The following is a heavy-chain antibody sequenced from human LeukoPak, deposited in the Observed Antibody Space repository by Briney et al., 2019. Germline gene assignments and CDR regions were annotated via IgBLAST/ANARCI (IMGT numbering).Heavy chain of an antibody. D-gene: IGHD6-19*01. J-gene: IGHJ4*02. CDR3: ARGAEDSSGWYYFDY. Sequence: GSSVKVSCKASGGTFSSYTISWVRQAPGQGLEWMGRIIPILGIANYAQKFQGRVTITADKSTGTAYMELSSLRSEDTAVYYCARGAEDSSGWYYFDYWGQGTLVTVSS. V-gene: IGHV1-69*02. CDR1: GGTFSSYT. CDR2: IIPILGIA.